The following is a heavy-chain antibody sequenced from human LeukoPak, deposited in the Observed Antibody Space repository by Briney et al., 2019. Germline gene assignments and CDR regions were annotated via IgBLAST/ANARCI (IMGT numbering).Heavy chain of an antibody. CDR3: ATSIITMVRGVITPFDY. V-gene: IGHV1-24*01. Sequence: ASVKVSCKASGYTFTSYGISWVRQAPGKGLEWMGGFDPEDGETIYAQEFQGRVTMTEDTSTDTAYMELSSLRSEDTAVYYCATSIITMVRGVITPFDYWGQGTLVTVSS. D-gene: IGHD3-10*01. CDR2: FDPEDGET. CDR1: GYTFTSYG. J-gene: IGHJ4*02.